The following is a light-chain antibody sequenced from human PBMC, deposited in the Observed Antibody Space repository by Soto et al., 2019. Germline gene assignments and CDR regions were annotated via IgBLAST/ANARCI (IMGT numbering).Light chain of an antibody. Sequence: EIVLTQSPGTLSLSPGDGTTLSCRASKIVSSSFLAWYQQKPGQAPRLLIYGASSRATGIPDRFSGSGSGTDFTLTISILEPEDVAVYYCQQYGSSPLTFGGGTKVEIK. CDR2: GAS. J-gene: IGKJ4*01. V-gene: IGKV3-20*01. CDR1: KIVSSSF. CDR3: QQYGSSPLT.